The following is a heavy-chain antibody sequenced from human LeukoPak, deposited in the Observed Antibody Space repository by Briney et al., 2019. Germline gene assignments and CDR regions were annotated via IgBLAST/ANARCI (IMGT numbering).Heavy chain of an antibody. CDR2: INPNSGGT. J-gene: IGHJ6*03. D-gene: IGHD6-6*01. V-gene: IGHV1-2*02. CDR3: ARVLAYSSSFVGAYYYYYMDV. CDR1: GYTFTGYY. Sequence: ASVKVSCKASGYTFTGYYMHWVRQAPGQGLEWMGWINPNSGGTNYAQKFQGRVTMTRDTSISTAYMELSRLRSDDTAVYYCARVLAYSSSFVGAYYYYYMDVWGKGTTVTISS.